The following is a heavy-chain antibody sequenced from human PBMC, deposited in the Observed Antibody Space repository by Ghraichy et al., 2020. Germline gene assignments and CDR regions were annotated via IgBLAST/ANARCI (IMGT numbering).Heavy chain of an antibody. V-gene: IGHV1-46*01. CDR1: GYNFAKYW. CDR3: AREDGSFDY. CDR2: IKHSEDET. Sequence: ASVKVSCKASGYNFAKYWMHWVRQAPGQGLEWLGIIKHSEDETTYADKFQGRVTMTRDTSTNTVYMELSSLRSEDTAIYYCAREDGSFDYWGQGTLVTVSS. D-gene: IGHD3-10*01. J-gene: IGHJ4*02.